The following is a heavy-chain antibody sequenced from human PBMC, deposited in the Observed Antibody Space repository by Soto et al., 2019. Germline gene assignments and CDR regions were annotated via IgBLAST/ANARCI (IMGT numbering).Heavy chain of an antibody. D-gene: IGHD1-1*01. V-gene: IGHV3-7*01. CDR1: GFTFNRHW. J-gene: IGHJ5*02. Sequence: EVQLVESGGGLVQPGGSLRLSCAVSGFTFNRHWMSWVRQTPGKGLEWVASIKEDGSEKSYVDSVKGRFTISRDNAKTSLFLQMNSLRVVATAVYYCVRTGWNPPASWGQGTLGTVSS. CDR2: IKEDGSEK. CDR3: VRTGWNPPAS.